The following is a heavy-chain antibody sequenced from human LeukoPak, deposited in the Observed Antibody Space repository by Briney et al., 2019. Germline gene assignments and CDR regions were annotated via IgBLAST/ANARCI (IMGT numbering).Heavy chain of an antibody. V-gene: IGHV1-18*01. CDR3: ARGGDSSGFNRFAY. CDR1: GYTFTSYG. CDR2: ISHYNGKT. D-gene: IGHD3-22*01. J-gene: IGHJ4*02. Sequence: ASVKVSCKASGYTFTSYGISWVRQAPGQGLEWMGWISHYNGKTNYAQKLQGRVNMNRDTSTSTAYMELRSLRSDDTAVYYCARGGDSSGFNRFAYWGQGTLVTVSS.